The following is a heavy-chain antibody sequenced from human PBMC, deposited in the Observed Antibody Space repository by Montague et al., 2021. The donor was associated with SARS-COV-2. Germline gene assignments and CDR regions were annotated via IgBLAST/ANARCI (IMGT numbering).Heavy chain of an antibody. D-gene: IGHD6-19*01. CDR3: ARETLMYRTSGWSLGD. J-gene: IGHJ4*02. V-gene: IGHV3-30*04. Sequence: SLRLSCAASGFTFSSYAMHWVRQAPGKGLEWVAFISYDGSNKYYADSVKGRFTISRDDSKNTLYLQMNSLRAEDTAVYYCARETLMYRTSGWSLGDWGQGTLVTVSS. CDR1: GFTFSSYA. CDR2: ISYDGSNK.